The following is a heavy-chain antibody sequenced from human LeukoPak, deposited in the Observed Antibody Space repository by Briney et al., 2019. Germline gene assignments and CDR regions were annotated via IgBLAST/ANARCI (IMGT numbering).Heavy chain of an antibody. CDR2: IRYDGSNK. CDR1: GFTFSSYG. V-gene: IGHV3-30*02. J-gene: IGHJ4*02. Sequence: GGSLRLSCAASGFTFSSYGMHWVRQAPGKGLEWVAFIRYDGSNKYYADSVKGRFTISRDNSKNTLYLQMNSLRAEDTAVYYCAKEGPRRVVVVAACDYWGQGTLVTVSS. D-gene: IGHD2-15*01. CDR3: AKEGPRRVVVVAACDY.